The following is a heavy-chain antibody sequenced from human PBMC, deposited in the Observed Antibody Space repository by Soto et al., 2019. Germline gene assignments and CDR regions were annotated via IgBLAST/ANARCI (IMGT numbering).Heavy chain of an antibody. J-gene: IGHJ6*02. Sequence: SVKVSCKASGGTFTSYAISWVRQAPGQGHEWMGGIIPIFGTANYAQMFQGRVTITADESTSTAYMELSSLRSEDTAVYYCARGGGSPNYYYYGMDVWGQGTTVTVSS. D-gene: IGHD2-15*01. CDR2: IIPIFGTA. CDR3: ARGGGSPNYYYYGMDV. CDR1: GGTFTSYA. V-gene: IGHV1-69*13.